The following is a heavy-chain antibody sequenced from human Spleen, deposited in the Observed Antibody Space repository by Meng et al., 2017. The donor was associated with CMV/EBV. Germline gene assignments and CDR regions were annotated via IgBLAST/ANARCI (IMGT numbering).Heavy chain of an antibody. CDR1: GFSLSSYK. J-gene: IGHJ6*02. CDR3: ARDLRHYHYGMDV. D-gene: IGHD6-6*01. Sequence: GESLKISCAASGFSLSSYKMNWVRQAPGKGLEWVANIKQDGGEKYYVDSVKGRFTISRDNAKNSLYLQINSLRVEDTAVYYCARDLRHYHYGMDVWGQGTTVTVSS. CDR2: IKQDGGEK. V-gene: IGHV3-7*01.